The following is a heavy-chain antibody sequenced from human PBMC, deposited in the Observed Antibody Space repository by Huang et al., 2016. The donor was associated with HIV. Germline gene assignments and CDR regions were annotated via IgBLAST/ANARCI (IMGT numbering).Heavy chain of an antibody. J-gene: IGHJ3*02. CDR2: ISNDGSNN. CDR1: GFPFNNHA. CDR3: ARAKDTWDAYDI. D-gene: IGHD5-18*01. Sequence: QVQLVESGGGVVQPGRSLRLSCAASGFPFNNHAMHWVRQAPGKGLDWVAVISNDGSNNYYEDSVKGRFTISRDSSKSTLFLHMTSLRTEDTAVYYCARAKDTWDAYDIWGQGTMVIVSS. V-gene: IGHV3-30-3*01.